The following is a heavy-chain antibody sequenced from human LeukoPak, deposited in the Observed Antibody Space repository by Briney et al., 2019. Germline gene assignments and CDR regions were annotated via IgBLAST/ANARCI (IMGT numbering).Heavy chain of an antibody. CDR3: ARGYYSSSRFDS. Sequence: GGSLRLSCAASGFPFSNYWMHWVRQAPRKGLVWVSRVNSDGSTTNYADSVKGRFTISRDNAENTLYMRMNSLRREDTAVYYCARGYYSSSRFDSWGQGTLVTVSS. CDR2: VNSDGSTT. J-gene: IGHJ4*02. V-gene: IGHV3-74*01. CDR1: GFPFSNYW. D-gene: IGHD6-13*01.